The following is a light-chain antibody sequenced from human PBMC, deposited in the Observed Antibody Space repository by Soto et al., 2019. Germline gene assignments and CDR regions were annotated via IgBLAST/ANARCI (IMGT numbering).Light chain of an antibody. CDR2: RNS. CDR1: SSNIGTNY. CDR3: ATWDYRLNGHV. V-gene: IGLV1-47*01. J-gene: IGLJ1*01. Sequence: QSVLTQPPSASGTPGQRVTVSCSGSSSNIGTNYVYWYQQLPGTAPTLLIYRNSQRPSGVPDRFSGSKSGTSASLAISGLRSEDEGDYYCATWDYRLNGHVFGTGTKLTVL.